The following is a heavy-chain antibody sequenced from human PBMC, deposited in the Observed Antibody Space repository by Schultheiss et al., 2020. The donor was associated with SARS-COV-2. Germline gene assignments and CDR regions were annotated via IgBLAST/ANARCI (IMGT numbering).Heavy chain of an antibody. CDR1: GGSISSHY. CDR3: ARLRGDYGDDYNWFDP. J-gene: IGHJ5*02. CDR2: IYYSGST. V-gene: IGHV4-59*11. D-gene: IGHD4-17*01. Sequence: SQTLSLTCTVSGGSISSHYWSWIRQPPGKGLEWIGYIYYSGSTYYNSTLKSRVTISVDTSKNQFSLKLSSVTAADTAVYYCARLRGDYGDDYNWFDPWGQGTLVTVSS.